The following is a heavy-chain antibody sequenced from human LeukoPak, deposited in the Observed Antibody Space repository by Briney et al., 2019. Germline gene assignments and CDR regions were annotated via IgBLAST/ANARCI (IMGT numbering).Heavy chain of an antibody. D-gene: IGHD3-9*01. CDR1: GFTFSSYS. V-gene: IGHV3-21*01. CDR3: ARERMYYDILTGYYTPPHWFDP. Sequence: VKPGGSLRLSCAASGFTFSSYSMNWVRQAPGKGLEWVSSISSSSSYIYYADSVKGRFTISRDNAKNTLYLQMNSLRAEDTAVYYCARERMYYDILTGYYTPPHWFDPWGQGTLVTVSS. J-gene: IGHJ5*02. CDR2: ISSSSSYI.